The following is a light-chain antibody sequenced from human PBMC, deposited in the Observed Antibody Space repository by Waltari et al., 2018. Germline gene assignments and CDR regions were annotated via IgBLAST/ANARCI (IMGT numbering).Light chain of an antibody. CDR1: QSVGTW. CDR3: QQYSSFST. CDR2: MAS. J-gene: IGKJ2*01. Sequence: IQMTQSPSTLSASVGDSVTISRRASQSVGTWLAWYQQKPGKAPKLLIYMASSLESGVPSRFSGSGSGREFTLTISSLQPDDFATYSCQQYSSFSTFGQGTKVDI. V-gene: IGKV1-5*03.